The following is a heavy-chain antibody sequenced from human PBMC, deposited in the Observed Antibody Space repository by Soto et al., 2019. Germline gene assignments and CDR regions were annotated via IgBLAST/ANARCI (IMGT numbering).Heavy chain of an antibody. CDR2: ISYDGSNK. Sequence: GGSLRLSCAASGFTFSSYGMHWVRQAPGKGLEWVAVISYDGSNKYYADSVKGRFTISRDNSKNTLYLQMNSLRAEDTAVYYCATSYSRPIPDYWGQGTLVTVSS. D-gene: IGHD6-13*01. CDR1: GFTFSSYG. CDR3: ATSYSRPIPDY. V-gene: IGHV3-30*03. J-gene: IGHJ4*02.